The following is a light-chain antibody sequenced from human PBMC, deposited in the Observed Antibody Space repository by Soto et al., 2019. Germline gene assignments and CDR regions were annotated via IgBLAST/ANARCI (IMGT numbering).Light chain of an antibody. CDR2: DVN. CDR1: SSDFGGYNY. J-gene: IGLJ2*01. V-gene: IGLV2-14*01. Sequence: QSALTQPASVSGSPDQRITIPCTGPSSDFGGYNYVSWYQQHPGKAPKLMIYDVNNRPSGVSNRFSGSKSGNTASLTISGLQAEDEADYYCSSYTGSSTYVVFGGGTQLTVL. CDR3: SSYTGSSTYVV.